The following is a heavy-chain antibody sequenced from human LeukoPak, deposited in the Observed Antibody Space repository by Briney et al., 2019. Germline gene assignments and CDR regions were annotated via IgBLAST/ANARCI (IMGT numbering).Heavy chain of an antibody. CDR3: ARDQASGSYFY. CDR2: ISSSSSYI. D-gene: IGHD1-26*01. CDR1: GFTFSSYS. J-gene: IGHJ4*02. V-gene: IGHV3-21*01. Sequence: GGSLRLSCAASGFTFSSYSMNWVRQAPGKGLEWVSSISSSSSYIYYADSVKGRFTISRDNAKNSLYLQMNSLRAEDTAVYYCARDQASGSYFYWGQGTLVSVFS.